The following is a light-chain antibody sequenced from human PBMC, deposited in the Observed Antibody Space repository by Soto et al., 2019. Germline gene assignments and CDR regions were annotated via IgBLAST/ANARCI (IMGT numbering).Light chain of an antibody. Sequence: DIQMTQSPSSVPASVGDRLTITCRASRDISNSLAWYQQTPGKAPKLLLRGASSLHRGVPSRFSGGGAGTEFTLTISSLQPEDFATYYCQQTSAFPRTFGQGTKVDI. CDR2: GAS. V-gene: IGKV1-12*01. J-gene: IGKJ1*01. CDR1: RDISNS. CDR3: QQTSAFPRT.